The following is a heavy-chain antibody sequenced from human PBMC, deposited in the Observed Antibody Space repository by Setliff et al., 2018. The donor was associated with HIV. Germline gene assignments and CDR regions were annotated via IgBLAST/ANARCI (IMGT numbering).Heavy chain of an antibody. CDR3: NIYYYYYMDV. Sequence: LSLTCAVYGGSFSGYYWSWIRQPPGKGLEWIGEINHSGSTNYNPSLKSRVTISVDTSKNQFSLKLSSVTAADTAVYYCNIYYYYYMDVWGKGTTVTVSS. V-gene: IGHV4-34*01. CDR2: INHSGST. CDR1: GGSFSGYY. J-gene: IGHJ6*03.